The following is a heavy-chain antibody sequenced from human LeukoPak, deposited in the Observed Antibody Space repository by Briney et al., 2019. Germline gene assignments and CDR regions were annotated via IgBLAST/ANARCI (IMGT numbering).Heavy chain of an antibody. CDR2: ISSSSSYI. Sequence: GGSLRLSCAASGFTFSSYSMNWVRQAPGKGPEWVSSISSSSSYIYYADSVKGRFTISRDNAKNSLYLQMNSLRAEDTAVYYCARSVGVAGTSGMDVWGQGTTVTVSS. CDR1: GFTFSSYS. CDR3: ARSVGVAGTSGMDV. J-gene: IGHJ6*02. D-gene: IGHD6-19*01. V-gene: IGHV3-21*01.